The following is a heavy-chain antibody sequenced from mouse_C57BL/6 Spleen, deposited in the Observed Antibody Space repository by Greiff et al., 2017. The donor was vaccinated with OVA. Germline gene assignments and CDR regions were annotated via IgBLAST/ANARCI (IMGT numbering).Heavy chain of an antibody. D-gene: IGHD4-1*01. J-gene: IGHJ2*01. CDR3: ARDGRTGFDY. V-gene: IGHV5-4*01. Sequence: EVKVEESGGGLVKPGGSLKLSCAASGFTFSSYAMSWVRQTPEKRLEWVATISDGGSYTYYPDNVKGRFTISRDNAKNNLYLQMSHLKSEDTAMYYCARDGRTGFDYWGQGTTLTVSS. CDR2: ISDGGSYT. CDR1: GFTFSSYA.